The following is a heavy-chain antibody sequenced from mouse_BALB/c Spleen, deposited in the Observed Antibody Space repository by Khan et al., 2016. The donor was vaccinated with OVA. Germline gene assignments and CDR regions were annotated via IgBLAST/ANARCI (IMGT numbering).Heavy chain of an antibody. V-gene: IGHV9-1*02. CDR2: INTYTGEP. CDR1: GYTFTNYR. CDR3: ARESSYWYFDA. J-gene: IGHJ1*01. D-gene: IGHD1-1*01. Sequence: QIQLVQSGPELKKPGETVKISCKASGYTFTNYRMNWMKQAPEKGLKWMGWINTYTGEPTYGDDFKGRFAFSLDTSASTAYLQINNLKTEAMATYFCARESSYWYFDAWGAGTTVTVSS.